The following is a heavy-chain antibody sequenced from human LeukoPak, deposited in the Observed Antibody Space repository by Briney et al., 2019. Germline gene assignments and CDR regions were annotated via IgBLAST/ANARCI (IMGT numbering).Heavy chain of an antibody. J-gene: IGHJ4*02. V-gene: IGHV3-7*03. CDR3: TTDLPESSGYPFDY. Sequence: QTGGSLRLSCAASGFTFSSYEMNWVRQAPGKGLELVANIKQDRSEKYYVDSVKGRFTISRDNAKNSLYLQMNSLKTEDTAVYYCTTDLPESSGYPFDYWGQGTLVTVSS. D-gene: IGHD3-22*01. CDR1: GFTFSSYE. CDR2: IKQDRSEK.